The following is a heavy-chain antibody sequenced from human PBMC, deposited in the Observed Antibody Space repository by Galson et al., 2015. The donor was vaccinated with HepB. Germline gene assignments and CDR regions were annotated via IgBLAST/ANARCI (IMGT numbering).Heavy chain of an antibody. Sequence: SLRLSCAASGFRFSAYDMHWVRQVPGKGLEWVSGIGAADDPSYPGSVKGRFVTSRENAKNSLSLHMNSLRVGDTAMYYCARAGGNSGAFDIWGQGTMVTVSS. CDR1: GFRFSAYD. CDR3: ARAGGNSGAFDI. CDR2: IGAADDP. J-gene: IGHJ3*02. D-gene: IGHD4-23*01. V-gene: IGHV3-13*05.